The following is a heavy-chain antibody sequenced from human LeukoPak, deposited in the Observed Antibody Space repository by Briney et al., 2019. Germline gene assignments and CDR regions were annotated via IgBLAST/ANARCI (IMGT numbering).Heavy chain of an antibody. J-gene: IGHJ4*02. CDR1: GFTFSSYA. V-gene: IGHV3-23*01. D-gene: IGHD3-22*01. CDR2: ISGSGGRT. CDR3: AKESVGYGSILGRGYYFDY. Sequence: GGSLRLSCAASGFTFSSYAMSWVRQAPGKGLEWVSGISGSGGRTYYADSVKGRFTISRDNSKNTLYLQMNSLRAEDTAIYYCAKESVGYGSILGRGYYFDYWGQGTLVSVSS.